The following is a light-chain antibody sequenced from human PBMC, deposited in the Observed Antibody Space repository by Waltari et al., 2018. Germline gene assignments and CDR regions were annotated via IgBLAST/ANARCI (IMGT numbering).Light chain of an antibody. CDR1: SRDVGVYYL. J-gene: IGLJ3*02. V-gene: IGLV2-23*02. Sequence: QSALTQPPSVSGSPGQSITIPCTGTSRDVGVYYLVSCYQQHPDQAPKLMVYEVIERPSGVSTRFSGSKSGNTASLKISGLQAEDEADYYCCSYAGRNIWVFGGGTKVTVL. CDR3: CSYAGRNIWV. CDR2: EVI.